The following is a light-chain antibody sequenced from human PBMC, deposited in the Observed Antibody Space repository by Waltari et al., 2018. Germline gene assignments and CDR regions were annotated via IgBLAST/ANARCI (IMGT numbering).Light chain of an antibody. Sequence: HSALTQPASVSGSPGQSITISCTGTSSDVGSYNLVSWYQQHPGNPPKLLIYEANKRPSGISDRFSGSRSGSTASLTISGLQAADEAEYYCSSYSSTNTVVFGGGTQLTV. V-gene: IGLV2-14*02. CDR1: SSDVGSYNL. J-gene: IGLJ3*02. CDR3: SSYSSTNTVV. CDR2: EAN.